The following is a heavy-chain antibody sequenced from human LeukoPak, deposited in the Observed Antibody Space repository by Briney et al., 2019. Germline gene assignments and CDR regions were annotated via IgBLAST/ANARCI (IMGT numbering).Heavy chain of an antibody. J-gene: IGHJ4*02. CDR2: ISGSGGST. V-gene: IGHV3-23*01. Sequence: GGSLRLSCAASGFTFSTYAMSWVRQAPGKVLEWVSAISGSGGSTYYADSVKGRFTLSRDNSKNTLYLQMNSLRAEDTAVYYCAKASMVRDPGSFDYWGQGTLVTVSS. D-gene: IGHD3-10*01. CDR3: AKASMVRDPGSFDY. CDR1: GFTFSTYA.